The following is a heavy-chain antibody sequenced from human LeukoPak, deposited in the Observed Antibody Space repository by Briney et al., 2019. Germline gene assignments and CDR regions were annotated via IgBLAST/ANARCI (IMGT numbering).Heavy chain of an antibody. V-gene: IGHV3-7*01. CDR3: VKVAKYYYGSETYYFFEH. Sequence: GGSLRLSCAASGFTFTTYWMSWVRQPPGKGLEWGANIKQDGTEKYYVDSVKGRLTISRDNAKNSMYLQMNSLRVEDTAIYYCVKVAKYYYGSETYYFFEHWGQGTPVTASS. CDR2: IKQDGTEK. CDR1: GFTFTTYW. J-gene: IGHJ4*02. D-gene: IGHD3-10*01.